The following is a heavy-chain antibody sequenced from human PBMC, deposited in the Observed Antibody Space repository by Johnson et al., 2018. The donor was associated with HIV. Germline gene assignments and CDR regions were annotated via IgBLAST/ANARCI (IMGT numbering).Heavy chain of an antibody. CDR2: ISWNSGSI. J-gene: IGHJ3*02. CDR3: AKALLMGWGQTDAFDI. V-gene: IGHV3-9*01. Sequence: VQLVESGGGLVQPGRSLRLSCAASGFPFDDYAMHWVRQAPGKGLEWVSGISWNSGSIGYADSVKGRFTISRDNAKNSLYLQMNSLRAEDTALYYCAKALLMGWGQTDAFDIWGQGTMVTVSS. CDR1: GFPFDDYA. D-gene: IGHD3-16*01.